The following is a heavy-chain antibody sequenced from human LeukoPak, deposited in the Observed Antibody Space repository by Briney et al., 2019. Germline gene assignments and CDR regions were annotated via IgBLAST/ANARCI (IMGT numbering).Heavy chain of an antibody. D-gene: IGHD1-26*01. J-gene: IGHJ4*02. Sequence: GGSLRLSCAASGFTFSSYDMPWVRQATGKGLEWVSAIGTAGDTYYPGSVKGRFTISRENAKNSLYLQMNSLGAGDTAVYYCGRSNSGSYGIDYWGQGTLVTVSS. CDR1: GFTFSSYD. V-gene: IGHV3-13*01. CDR3: GRSNSGSYGIDY. CDR2: IGTAGDT.